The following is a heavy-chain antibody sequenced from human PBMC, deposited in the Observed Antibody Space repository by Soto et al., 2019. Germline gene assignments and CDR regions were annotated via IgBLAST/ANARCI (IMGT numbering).Heavy chain of an antibody. CDR3: ARTRITIFGVVIILDFDY. CDR2: IFSNDEK. J-gene: IGHJ4*02. D-gene: IGHD3-3*01. V-gene: IGHV2-26*01. Sequence: QVTLKESGPVLVKPTETLTLTCTVSGFSLSNARMGVSWIRQPPGKALEWLAHIFSNDEKSYSTSLKSRLTISKDXXKXQXDLTMTNMDPVDTATYYCARTRITIFGVVIILDFDYWGQGTLVTVSS. CDR1: GFSLSNARMG.